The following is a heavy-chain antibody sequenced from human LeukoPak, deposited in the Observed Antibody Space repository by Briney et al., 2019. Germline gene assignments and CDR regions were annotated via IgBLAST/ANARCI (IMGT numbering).Heavy chain of an antibody. CDR1: GFTFSRYN. V-gene: IGHV3-21*04. J-gene: IGHJ3*02. D-gene: IGHD3-10*01. Sequence: PGGSLRLSCAASGFTFSRYNMNCVRPAPGRGLEWVSSISSTSTYIYHADSVRGRFTVSRDNAKNSLYLQMNSLRAEDTAVYYCARAHYGTIDAFDIWGQGTMVTVSS. CDR2: ISSTSTYI. CDR3: ARAHYGTIDAFDI.